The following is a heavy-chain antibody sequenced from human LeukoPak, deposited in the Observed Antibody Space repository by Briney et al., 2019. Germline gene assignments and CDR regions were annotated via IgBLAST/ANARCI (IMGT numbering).Heavy chain of an antibody. CDR2: INHSAST. V-gene: IGHV4-34*01. CDR3: ARAPRKPLRSFSTFEFDY. J-gene: IGHJ4*02. Sequence: SETMSLTCAVYGGSFSGYYWSWIRQPPGKGLEWIGEINHSASTNYNPSLKSRVTISVDTSKTQFSLKLSSVTAADTAVYYCARAPRKPLRSFSTFEFDYWGQGTLVTVSS. D-gene: IGHD5-12*01. CDR1: GGSFSGYY.